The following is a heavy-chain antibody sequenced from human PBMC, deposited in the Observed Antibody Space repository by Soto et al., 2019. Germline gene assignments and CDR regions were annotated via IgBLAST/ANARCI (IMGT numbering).Heavy chain of an antibody. CDR1: GGSITTYY. Sequence: SETLSLTCTVSGGSITTYYWSWIRQSPGKGLEHIGYLHYSGSANYNPSLKSRVTISMDKSKNQFSLKLTSVIAADTAIYYCARSGHTFAGVVWGQGILVTVSS. J-gene: IGHJ4*02. CDR2: LHYSGSA. V-gene: IGHV4-59*01. CDR3: ARSGHTFAGVV. D-gene: IGHD3-16*01.